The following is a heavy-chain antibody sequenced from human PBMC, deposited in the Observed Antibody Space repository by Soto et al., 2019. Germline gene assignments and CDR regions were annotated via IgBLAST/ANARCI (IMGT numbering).Heavy chain of an antibody. CDR3: AREAPGFDP. V-gene: IGHV3-74*01. J-gene: IGHJ5*02. Sequence: PGGSLRLSCAASGITATNGHMSWVRQAPGKGLVWLSRINSDGSSIVYADSVKGRFTISRDNAKNTLYLQMNSLRAEDTAVYYCAREAPGFDPWGQGTLVTVSS. CDR1: GITATNGH. CDR2: INSDGSSI.